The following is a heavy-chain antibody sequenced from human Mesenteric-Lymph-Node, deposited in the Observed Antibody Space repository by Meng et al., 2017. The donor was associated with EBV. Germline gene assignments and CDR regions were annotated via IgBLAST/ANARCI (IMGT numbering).Heavy chain of an antibody. Sequence: QSQLLTSGADVKKPGAAVNISCRTSGYSFTDYYLHGLRQAPGEGPEWMGKITTTTGQTTYAQNIQGRVTMTRDSSTGTIYMELTSLRSEDTAMYYCARGANSGYDYFDFWGQGTLVTVSS. D-gene: IGHD5-12*01. CDR1: GYSFTDYY. CDR3: ARGANSGYDYFDF. J-gene: IGHJ4*02. CDR2: ITTTTGQT. V-gene: IGHV1-46*01.